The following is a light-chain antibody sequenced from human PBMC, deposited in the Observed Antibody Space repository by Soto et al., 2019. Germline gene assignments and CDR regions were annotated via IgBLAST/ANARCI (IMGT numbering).Light chain of an antibody. CDR1: SSNIGINT. V-gene: IGLV1-44*01. J-gene: IGLJ2*01. CDR2: NNI. Sequence: QSVLTQPPSTSGTPGQRVSISCSGGSSNIGINTVTWYQQLPGTAPKLLIYNNIQRPSGVPDRISGSKSGTSAYLAISGLQSEDEADYFSATWDDSLHGLVFGGGTKVTVL. CDR3: ATWDDSLHGLV.